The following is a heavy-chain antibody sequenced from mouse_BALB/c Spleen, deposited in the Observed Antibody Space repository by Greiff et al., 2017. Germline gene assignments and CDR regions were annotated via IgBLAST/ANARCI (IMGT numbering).Heavy chain of an antibody. CDR1: GYTFTSYW. Sequence: QVQLQQSGAELAKPGASVKMSCKASGYTFTSYWMHWVKQRPGQGLEWIGYINPSTGYTEYNQKFKDKATLTADKSSSTAYMQLSSLTSEDSAVYYCATIYYGNYVGFACWGRGTLVTVSA. CDR2: INPSTGYT. D-gene: IGHD2-1*01. J-gene: IGHJ3*01. CDR3: ATIYYGNYVGFAC. V-gene: IGHV1-7*01.